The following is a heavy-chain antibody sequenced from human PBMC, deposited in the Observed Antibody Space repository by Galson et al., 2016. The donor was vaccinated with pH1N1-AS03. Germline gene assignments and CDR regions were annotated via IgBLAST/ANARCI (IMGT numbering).Heavy chain of an antibody. D-gene: IGHD3-3*01. CDR2: IYPADSST. J-gene: IGHJ6*02. V-gene: IGHV5-51*01. CDR1: GYTFSNHW. CDR3: ARQQDGRGSGLEWLFWYGMDV. Sequence: QSGAEVKKPGESLKISCKVSGYTFSNHWIGWVRQMPGKGLGWMGIIYPADSSTTYSPSFQGQVTISADQSISTAYLQWSSLRASDTAMYFCARQQDGRGSGLEWLFWYGMDVWGQGTTVIVSS.